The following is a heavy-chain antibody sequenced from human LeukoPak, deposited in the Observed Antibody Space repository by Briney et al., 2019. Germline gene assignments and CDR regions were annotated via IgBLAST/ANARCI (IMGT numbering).Heavy chain of an antibody. CDR2: INHSGIT. CDR3: ARGRGTVTDAFDI. CDR1: GGSFSGYY. D-gene: IGHD4-11*01. V-gene: IGHV4-34*01. Sequence: SETLSLTCAVYGGSFSGYYWSWIRQPPGKGLEWIGEINHSGITNYNPSLKSRVTISVDTSKNQFSLKLSSVTAADTAVYYCARGRGTVTDAFDIWGQGTMVTVSS. J-gene: IGHJ3*02.